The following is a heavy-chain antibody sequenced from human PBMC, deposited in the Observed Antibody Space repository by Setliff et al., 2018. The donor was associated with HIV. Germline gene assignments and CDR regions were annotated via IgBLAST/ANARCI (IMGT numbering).Heavy chain of an antibody. CDR3: ARETRSFGGIGP. V-gene: IGHV4-59*12. CDR2: IYYSGST. J-gene: IGHJ5*02. D-gene: IGHD2-15*01. Sequence: SETLSLTCTVSGASISSYYWSWIRQPPGKGLEWIGYIYYSGSTNYNPSLKSRVIISVDTSKNQFSLKVRSVTAADTAMYYCARETRSFGGIGPWGQGTLVTVSS. CDR1: GASISSYY.